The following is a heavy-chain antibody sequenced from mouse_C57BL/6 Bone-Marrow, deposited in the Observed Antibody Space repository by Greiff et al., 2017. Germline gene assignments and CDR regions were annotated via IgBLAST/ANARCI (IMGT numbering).Heavy chain of an antibody. CDR3: AKHEDCGNYEGAMDY. V-gene: IGHV2-9*01. CDR1: GFSLTSYG. J-gene: IGHJ4*01. Sequence: VQLQQSGPGLVAPSQSLSITCTVSGFSLTSYGVDWVRQPPGKGLEWLGVIWGGGSTNYNSALMSRLSISKDNSKSQVFLKMNSLQTDDTAMYSCAKHEDCGNYEGAMDYWGQGTSVTVSS. D-gene: IGHD2-1*01. CDR2: IWGGGST.